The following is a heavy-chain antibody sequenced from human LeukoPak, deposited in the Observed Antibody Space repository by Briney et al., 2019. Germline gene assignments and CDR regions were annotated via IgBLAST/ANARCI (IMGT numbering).Heavy chain of an antibody. Sequence: PSETLSLTCTVSGGSISSYYWSWIRQPAGTALEWIGRIYTSGTITYNPSLKSRVTMSVDTSKNQFSLKLSSVTAADTAVYYCACYYGSGSYNHYYYYMDVWGKGTTVTVSS. V-gene: IGHV4-4*07. CDR3: ACYYGSGSYNHYYYYMDV. CDR2: IYTSGTI. CDR1: GGSISSYY. J-gene: IGHJ6*03. D-gene: IGHD3-10*01.